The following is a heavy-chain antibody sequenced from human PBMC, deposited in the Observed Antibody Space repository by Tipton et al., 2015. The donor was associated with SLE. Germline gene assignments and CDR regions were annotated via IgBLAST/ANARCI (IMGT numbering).Heavy chain of an antibody. CDR1: GGSIRSGDYY. CDR2: IHDSGAT. J-gene: IGHJ4*02. Sequence: TLSLTCTVSGGSIRSGDYYWSWIRQHPGMGLEWIGYIHDSGATFYNPSLRSRSAISVDTSQNQFSLRLTSVTAADTAVYYCARHLGASFDFWGQGILVTVSS. CDR3: ARHLGASFDF. V-gene: IGHV4-31*03.